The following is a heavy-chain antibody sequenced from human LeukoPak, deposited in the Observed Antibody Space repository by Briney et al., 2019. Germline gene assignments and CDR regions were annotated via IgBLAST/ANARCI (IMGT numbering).Heavy chain of an antibody. CDR3: ARGRNGYSSSWYVNY. CDR2: INHSGST. CDR1: GGSFSGYY. D-gene: IGHD6-13*01. J-gene: IGHJ4*02. Sequence: SETLSLTCAVYGGSFSGYYWSWIRQPPGKGLEWSGEINHSGSTNYNPSLKSRVTISVDTSKNQFSLKLSSVTAADTAVYYCARGRNGYSSSWYVNYWGQGTLVTVSS. V-gene: IGHV4-34*01.